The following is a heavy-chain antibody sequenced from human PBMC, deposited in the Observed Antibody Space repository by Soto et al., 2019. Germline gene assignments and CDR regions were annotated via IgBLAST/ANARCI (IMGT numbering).Heavy chain of an antibody. Sequence: QVQLVQSGAEVKKPGSSVKVSCKASGGTFSSYAISWVRQATGQGLEWMGGIIPIFGTANYAQKFQGRVTITADESTSTAYMKLSSLRSEDTDVYYCAREGSDFYNHLDYWGQGTLVTVS. V-gene: IGHV1-69*01. J-gene: IGHJ4*02. CDR2: IIPIFGTA. D-gene: IGHD2-15*01. CDR1: GGTFSSYA. CDR3: AREGSDFYNHLDY.